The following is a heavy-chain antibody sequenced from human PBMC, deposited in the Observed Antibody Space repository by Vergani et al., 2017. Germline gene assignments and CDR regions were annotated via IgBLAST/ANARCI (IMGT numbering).Heavy chain of an antibody. D-gene: IGHD1-1*01. CDR2: MNPNSGNT. V-gene: IGHV1-8*01. Sequence: QVQVVQSGAEVKKSGASVKVSCKTSGYTFSNYDINWVRQATGQGLEWMGWMNPNSGNTGYAQKFQGRVTMTRNTSISTAYMELSSLRSEDTAVYYCARAKTGGKKLERPWFDPWGQGTLVTVSS. CDR1: GYTFSNYD. J-gene: IGHJ5*02. CDR3: ARAKTGGKKLERPWFDP.